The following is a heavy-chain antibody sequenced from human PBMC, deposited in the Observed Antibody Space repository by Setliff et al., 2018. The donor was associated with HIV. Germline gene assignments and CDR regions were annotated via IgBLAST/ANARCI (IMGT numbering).Heavy chain of an antibody. CDR3: ARLCGGDCYLARDAFDI. J-gene: IGHJ3*02. CDR2: VNTQTGSP. V-gene: IGHV7-4-1*02. D-gene: IGHD2-21*02. CDR1: GATFSSYG. Sequence: ASVKVSCKASGATFSSYGISWVRQAPGQGLEWMGWVNTQTGSPTYAQAFTGRFVFSVDTSITTAYLEISSLKAGDTAMYYCARLCGGDCYLARDAFDIWGQGTMVTVSS.